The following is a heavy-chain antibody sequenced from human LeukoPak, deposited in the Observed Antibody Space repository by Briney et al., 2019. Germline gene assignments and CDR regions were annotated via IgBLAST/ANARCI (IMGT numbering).Heavy chain of an antibody. CDR2: IKSKTDGGTT. V-gene: IGHV3-15*01. D-gene: IGHD3-10*01. CDR1: GFTFSNAW. CDR3: TTGEWFGELLN. Sequence: PGGSLRLSCAASGFTFSNAWMSWVRQGPGKGLEWVGRIKSKTDGGTTDYAAPVKGRFTISRDDSKNTLYLQMNSLKTEDTAVYYCTTGEWFGELLNWGQGTLVTVSS. J-gene: IGHJ4*02.